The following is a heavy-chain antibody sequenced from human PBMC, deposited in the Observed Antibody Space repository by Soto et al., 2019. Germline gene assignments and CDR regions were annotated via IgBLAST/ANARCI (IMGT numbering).Heavy chain of an antibody. Sequence: PGGSLRLSCEVSGVTFSSYAMHWVRQAPGKGLEWVAVISYDGSNKYYADSVKGRFTISRDNSKNTLYLQMNSLRAEDTAVYYCARDRGRAGSYYLADAFDIWGQGTMVTVSS. CDR3: ARDRGRAGSYYLADAFDI. D-gene: IGHD1-26*01. V-gene: IGHV3-30-3*01. J-gene: IGHJ3*02. CDR2: ISYDGSNK. CDR1: GVTFSSYA.